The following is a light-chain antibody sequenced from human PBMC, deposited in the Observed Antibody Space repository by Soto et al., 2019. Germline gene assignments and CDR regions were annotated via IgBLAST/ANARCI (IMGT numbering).Light chain of an antibody. V-gene: IGLV1-51*01. CDR1: TSNIGNNY. Sequence: QSALTQPPSVSAAPGQKVTISCSGSTSNIGNNYVSWYQQLPGTAPKLLIYDNNKRPSGIPDRFSGSKSGTSATLGITGLQTGDEADYYCGTWDNSLSAVLFGRGTKLTVL. J-gene: IGLJ2*01. CDR2: DNN. CDR3: GTWDNSLSAVL.